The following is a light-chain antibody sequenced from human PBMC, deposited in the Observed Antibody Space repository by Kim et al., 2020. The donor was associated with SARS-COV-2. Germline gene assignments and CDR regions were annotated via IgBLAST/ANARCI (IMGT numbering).Light chain of an antibody. CDR3: SAYISTGTWV. Sequence: QSALTQPASVSGSPGQSITISCTGPSSDVGGYNYVSWYQQHPDKAPRLIIYDVINRPSGVSSRFSGSKSGNTASLTISGLQPEDEAVYYCSAYISTGTWVFGGGTQLTVL. CDR1: SSDVGGYNY. J-gene: IGLJ3*02. V-gene: IGLV2-14*03. CDR2: DVI.